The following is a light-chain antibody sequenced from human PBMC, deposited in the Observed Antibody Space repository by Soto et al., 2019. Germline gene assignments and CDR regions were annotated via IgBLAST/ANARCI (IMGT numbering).Light chain of an antibody. J-gene: IGLJ3*02. CDR3: ATWDDSLSGRV. CDR2: SNN. CDR1: SSNIGTNY. Sequence: QSVLTQPPSASGTPGQRVTISCSGSSSNIGTNYVYWYQQVPGTAPKLLIYSNNQRPSGVPDRFSGSKSGTSASLAIRGLRSEDEADYYCATWDDSLSGRVFGGGTKVTVL. V-gene: IGLV1-47*02.